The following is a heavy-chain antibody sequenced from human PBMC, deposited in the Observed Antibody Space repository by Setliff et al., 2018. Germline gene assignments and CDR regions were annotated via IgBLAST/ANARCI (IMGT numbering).Heavy chain of an antibody. Sequence: SETLSLTCTYSGGSISSGSYYWSWIRQPAGKGLEWIGRISASGATHYNPSLKSRVTISVDTSKNQFSLKMRSVNAADMAVYYCARDYQGGWFAPWGQGTLVTVSS. J-gene: IGHJ5*02. D-gene: IGHD3-16*01. CDR3: ARDYQGGWFAP. CDR1: GGSISSGSYY. V-gene: IGHV4-61*02. CDR2: ISASGAT.